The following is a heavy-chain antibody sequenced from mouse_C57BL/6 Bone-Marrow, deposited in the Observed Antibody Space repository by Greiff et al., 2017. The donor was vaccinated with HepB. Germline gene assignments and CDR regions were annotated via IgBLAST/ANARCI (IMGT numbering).Heavy chain of an antibody. Sequence: VQLQQSVAELVRPGASVKLSCTASGFNIKNTYMHWVKQRPEQGLEWIGRIDPANGNTKYAPKFQGKATITADTTSNTAYLHLTSLTSEDTALYYCARDSNYVWYFDVWGTGTTVTVSS. J-gene: IGHJ1*03. CDR3: ARDSNYVWYFDV. CDR1: GFNIKNTY. V-gene: IGHV14-3*01. CDR2: IDPANGNT. D-gene: IGHD2-5*01.